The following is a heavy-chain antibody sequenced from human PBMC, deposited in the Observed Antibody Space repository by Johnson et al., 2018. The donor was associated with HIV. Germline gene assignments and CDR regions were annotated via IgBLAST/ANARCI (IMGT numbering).Heavy chain of an antibody. V-gene: IGHV3-30-3*01. CDR2: ISYDGSHK. J-gene: IGHJ3*02. CDR1: GFTFSSYA. CDR3: ARVLLGATYSGSYYGAFDI. Sequence: QVHLVESGGGVVQTGRSLRLSCAASGFTFSSYAMHWVRQAPGKGLEWVAVISYDGSHKYYADSVKGRFTISSDNSKNTLYPQMNSLRAGDTAVYYCARVLLGATYSGSYYGAFDIWGQGTMVTVSS. D-gene: IGHD1-26*01.